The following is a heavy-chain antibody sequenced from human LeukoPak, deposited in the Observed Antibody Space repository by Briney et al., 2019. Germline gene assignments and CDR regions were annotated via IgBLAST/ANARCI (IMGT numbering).Heavy chain of an antibody. Sequence: GGSLRLSCAASGFTFSLYWMNWVRRAPGKGLEWVANIKQDGSEKNYVDSVKGRFTISRDNAKNSLYLQMNNLRVEDTAMYYCARTFSDYWGQGTLVTVSS. V-gene: IGHV3-7*03. D-gene: IGHD3-16*01. CDR3: ARTFSDY. CDR1: GFTFSLYW. J-gene: IGHJ4*02. CDR2: IKQDGSEK.